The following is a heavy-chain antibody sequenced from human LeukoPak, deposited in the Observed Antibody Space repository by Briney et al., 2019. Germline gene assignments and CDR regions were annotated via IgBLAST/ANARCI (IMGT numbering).Heavy chain of an antibody. D-gene: IGHD4-17*01. Sequence: SQTLSLTCTVSGGSISSGGYYWSWIRQPPGKGLEWIGFIYHSGSTYYNPSLKSRVTISVDRSKNQFSLKLSSVTAADTAVYYCARVTTVTTIYYYYMDVWGKGTTVTVSS. CDR1: GGSISSGGYY. J-gene: IGHJ6*03. V-gene: IGHV4-30-2*01. CDR2: IYHSGST. CDR3: ARVTTVTTIYYYYMDV.